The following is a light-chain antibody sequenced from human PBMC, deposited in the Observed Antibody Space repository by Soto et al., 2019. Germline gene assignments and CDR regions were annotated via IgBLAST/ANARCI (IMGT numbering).Light chain of an antibody. CDR2: KAS. J-gene: IGKJ1*01. CDR1: QTITSW. CDR3: QHYNRYSEA. Sequence: DIQMTQSPSTLSGSVGDRVTITCRASQTITSWLAWYQQKPGKAPKLLIYKASTLKSGVPSRFSGSRSGTEFTLTISSLQPDDFATYYSQHYNRYSEAFGQGTKVQL. V-gene: IGKV1-5*03.